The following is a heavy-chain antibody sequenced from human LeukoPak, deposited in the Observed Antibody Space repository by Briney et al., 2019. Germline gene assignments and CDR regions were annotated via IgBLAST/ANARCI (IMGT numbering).Heavy chain of an antibody. CDR2: IYHSGST. CDR1: GYSISSGYY. J-gene: IGHJ6*03. V-gene: IGHV4-38-2*02. CDR3: ARMPGYSYYYMDV. D-gene: IGHD5-18*01. Sequence: SETLSLTCTVSGYSISSGYYWGWVRQPPGKGLEWIGSIYHSGSTYYNPSLKSRVTISVDTSKSQFSLKLSSVTAADTAVYYCARMPGYSYYYMDVWGKGTTVTVSS.